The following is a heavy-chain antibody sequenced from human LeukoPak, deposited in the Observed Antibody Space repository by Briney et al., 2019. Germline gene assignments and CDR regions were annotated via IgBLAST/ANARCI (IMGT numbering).Heavy chain of an antibody. Sequence: SETLSLTCTVSGDSVSSNYWSWIRQPAGKGLEWIGRIYTSGGTNYNPSLTGRVTISLDTSRNQFSLKVTSLTAADTAVYYCARAPIGSHLDYWGPGTLVTVSS. CDR3: ARAPIGSHLDY. CDR1: GDSVSSNY. CDR2: IYTSGGT. D-gene: IGHD1-26*01. J-gene: IGHJ4*02. V-gene: IGHV4-4*07.